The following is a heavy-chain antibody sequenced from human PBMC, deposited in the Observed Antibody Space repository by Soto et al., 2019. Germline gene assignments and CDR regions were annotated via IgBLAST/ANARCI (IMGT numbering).Heavy chain of an antibody. J-gene: IGHJ5*02. CDR2: ISSHSSTL. CDR1: GFTFSSYS. Sequence: GCSLRLSCAASGFTFSSYSMNWVRQAPGKGLEWISYISSHSSTLYYADSVKGRFTISRDNAGNSLYLQMNSLRDEDTAVYYCVRDGSGNLYLNWFDPWGQGTLVTVSS. V-gene: IGHV3-48*02. D-gene: IGHD6-19*01. CDR3: VRDGSGNLYLNWFDP.